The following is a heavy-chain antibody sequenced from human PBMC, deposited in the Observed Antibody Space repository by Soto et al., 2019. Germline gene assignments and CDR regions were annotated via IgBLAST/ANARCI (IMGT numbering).Heavy chain of an antibody. CDR1: AGTFSSYA. V-gene: IGHV1-69*13. Sequence: SVKVSCEASAGTFSSYAISWVRQAPGQGLEWMGGIIPIFGTANYAQKFQGRVTITADESTSTAYMELSSLRSEDTAVYYCARERAARVTPGYYYYYGMDVWGQGTTVTASS. CDR2: IIPIFGTA. CDR3: ARERAARVTPGYYYYYGMDV. J-gene: IGHJ6*02. D-gene: IGHD4-4*01.